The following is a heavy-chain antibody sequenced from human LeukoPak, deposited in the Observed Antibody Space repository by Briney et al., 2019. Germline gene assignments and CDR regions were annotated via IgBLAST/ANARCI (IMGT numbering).Heavy chain of an antibody. V-gene: IGHV3-48*04. CDR2: ISSSSSTI. D-gene: IGHD5-12*01. CDR3: ARDGYSGYDFLKGGVDY. J-gene: IGHJ4*02. CDR1: GFTFSSYS. Sequence: GGSLRLSCAASGFTFSSYSMNWVRQAPGKGLEWVSYISSSSSTIYYADSVKGRFTISRDNAKNSLYLQMNSLRAEDTAVYYCARDGYSGYDFLKGGVDYWGQGTLVTVSS.